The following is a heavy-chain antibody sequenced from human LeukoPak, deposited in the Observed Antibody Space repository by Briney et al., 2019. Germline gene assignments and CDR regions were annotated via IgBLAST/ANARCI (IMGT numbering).Heavy chain of an antibody. V-gene: IGHV3-33*01. Sequence: GSLRLSCAASGFTFSSYGIHWVRQAPGKGVGWVAVIWYDGSNKYYADSVKGRFTISRDNSKNTLYLQMNSLRAEDTAVYYCARDPKQQLVLDYWGQGTLVTVSS. CDR1: GFTFSSYG. J-gene: IGHJ4*02. D-gene: IGHD6-13*01. CDR3: ARDPKQQLVLDY. CDR2: IWYDGSNK.